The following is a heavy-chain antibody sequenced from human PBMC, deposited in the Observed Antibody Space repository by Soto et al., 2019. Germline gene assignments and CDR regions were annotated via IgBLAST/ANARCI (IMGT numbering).Heavy chain of an antibody. D-gene: IGHD3-22*01. V-gene: IGHV4-39*01. CDR2: IYYSGST. CDR1: GGSISSSSYY. Sequence: ETLSLTCTVSGGSISSSSYYWGWIRQPPGKGLEWIGSIYYSGSTYYNPSLKSRVTISVDTSKNQFSLKLSSVTAADTAVYXXARHXYHSSGPSAYWGQGTLVTVSS. J-gene: IGHJ4*02. CDR3: ARHXYHSSGPSAY.